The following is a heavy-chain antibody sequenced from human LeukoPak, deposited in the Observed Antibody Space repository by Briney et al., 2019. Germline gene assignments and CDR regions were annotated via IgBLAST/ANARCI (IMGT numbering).Heavy chain of an antibody. Sequence: GGSLRLSCAASGFTFSSYSMNWVRQAPGKGLEWVSSISSSSSYIYYADSVKGRFTISRDNAKNSLYLQMNSLRAEDTAVYYCARELGRITIFGVVESDDYWGQGTLVTVSS. V-gene: IGHV3-21*01. CDR3: ARELGRITIFGVVESDDY. D-gene: IGHD3-3*01. CDR2: ISSSSSYI. CDR1: GFTFSSYS. J-gene: IGHJ4*02.